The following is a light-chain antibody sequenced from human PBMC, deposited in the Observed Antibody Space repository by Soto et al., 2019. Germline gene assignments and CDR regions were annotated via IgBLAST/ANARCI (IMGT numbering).Light chain of an antibody. Sequence: EIVLTQSPGTLSLSPGERATLSCRASQSVSSSYLAWYQQKPGQAPRLLIYGASSRATGIPDRFSGSGSGTGFTLTISRLEPEDFAVYYCQQYGSSPRITFGQGTRLESK. J-gene: IGKJ5*01. CDR2: GAS. V-gene: IGKV3-20*01. CDR3: QQYGSSPRIT. CDR1: QSVSSSY.